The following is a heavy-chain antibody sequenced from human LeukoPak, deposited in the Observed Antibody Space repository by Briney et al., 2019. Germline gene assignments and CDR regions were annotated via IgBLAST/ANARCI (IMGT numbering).Heavy chain of an antibody. CDR3: AKYPTIFGPFDY. J-gene: IGHJ4*02. CDR1: GFTFSSYA. D-gene: IGHD3-3*01. CDR2: ISGSGGST. Sequence: PGGSLTLSCAASGFTFSSYAMSWVRQAPGKGLEWVSAISGSGGSTYYADYVKGRFTISRDNSKNTLYLQMNSLRAEDTAVYYCAKYPTIFGPFDYWGQGTLVTVSS. V-gene: IGHV3-23*01.